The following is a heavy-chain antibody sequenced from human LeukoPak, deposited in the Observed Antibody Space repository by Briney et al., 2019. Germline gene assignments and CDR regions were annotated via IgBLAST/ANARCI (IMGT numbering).Heavy chain of an antibody. Sequence: SETLSLTCTVSGGSISGSYSRWIRQPPGKGLEWIAYMYNSGSTNYNPSLKSRVTISIDTSKNQFSLNLSSLTAADTAIYYCARGIESYGDYGYWGQGVLVTVPS. V-gene: IGHV4-59*01. CDR2: MYNSGST. J-gene: IGHJ4*02. D-gene: IGHD4-17*01. CDR1: GGSISGSY. CDR3: ARGIESYGDYGY.